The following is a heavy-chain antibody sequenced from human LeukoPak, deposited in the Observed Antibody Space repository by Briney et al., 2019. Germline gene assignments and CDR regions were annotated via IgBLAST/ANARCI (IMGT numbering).Heavy chain of an antibody. CDR1: GFTFSNYC. D-gene: IGHD6-19*01. CDR3: AGHTSGCYTPFDY. Sequence: GGSLRLPCAASGFTFSNYCMSWVRQAPGKGLEWVANMNQDGSEKLYVDPVKGRFTISRDNAKNSLYLQLNSLRAEDTAVYYCAGHTSGCYTPFDYWGQGTLVTVFS. CDR2: MNQDGSEK. J-gene: IGHJ4*02. V-gene: IGHV3-7*01.